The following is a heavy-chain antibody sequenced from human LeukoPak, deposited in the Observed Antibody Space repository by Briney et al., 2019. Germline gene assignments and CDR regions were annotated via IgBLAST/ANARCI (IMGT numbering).Heavy chain of an antibody. V-gene: IGHV4-4*07. J-gene: IGHJ6*03. D-gene: IGHD5-12*01. CDR2: IYTSGST. CDR1: GGSISSYY. CDR3: AREGLVATYYYYYYMDV. Sequence: SETLSLTCTVSGGSISSYYWSWIRQPAGKGLEWIGRIYTSGSTNYNPSLKSRVTMSVDTSKNQFSLRLSSVTAADTAVYYCAREGLVATYYYYYYMDVWGKGTTVTVSS.